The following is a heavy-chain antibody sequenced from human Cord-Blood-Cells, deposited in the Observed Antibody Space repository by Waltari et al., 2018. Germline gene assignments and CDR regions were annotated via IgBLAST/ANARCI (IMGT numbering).Heavy chain of an antibody. D-gene: IGHD6-6*01. CDR1: GGSISSSSYY. Sequence: QLQLQESCPGLVKPSETLSLTCTVSGGSISSSSYYWGWIRQPPGKGLEWIGSIYYSGSTDYIPSPKRRVTLSVETSKNLVYLMLSCVTAADTAVFYCASRPGIATRLGVFDYWGQGTLVTVSS. V-gene: IGHV4-39*01. J-gene: IGHJ4*02. CDR3: ASRPGIATRLGVFDY. CDR2: IYYSGST.